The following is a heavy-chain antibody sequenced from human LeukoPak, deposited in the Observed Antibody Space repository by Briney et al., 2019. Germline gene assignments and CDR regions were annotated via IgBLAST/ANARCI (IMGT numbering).Heavy chain of an antibody. CDR3: ASEYPDY. Sequence: GGSLSLSCAASGFTFDNYAMTWVRQGPGKGLEWVSSISSSSSSIHYADSVKGRFTISRDNAKNSMFLQMNSLRVEDTAVYYCASEYPDYWGQGTLVTVSS. CDR2: ISSSSSSI. CDR1: GFTFDNYA. J-gene: IGHJ4*02. V-gene: IGHV3-21*01.